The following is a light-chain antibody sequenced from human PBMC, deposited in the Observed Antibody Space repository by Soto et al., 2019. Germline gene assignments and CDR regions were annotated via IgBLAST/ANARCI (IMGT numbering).Light chain of an antibody. J-gene: IGKJ4*01. V-gene: IGKV4-1*01. CDR1: QSLLYSSNNKNY. CDR3: QQYYSNPELT. Sequence: IVMTQSPDSLAVSLGERATINCKSSQSLLYSSNNKNYLAWFQHKPGQPPKLLLYWASTRESGVPDRFSGSGSGTDFTLTISSLQAEDVAVYYCQQYYSNPELTFGGGTKADIK. CDR2: WAS.